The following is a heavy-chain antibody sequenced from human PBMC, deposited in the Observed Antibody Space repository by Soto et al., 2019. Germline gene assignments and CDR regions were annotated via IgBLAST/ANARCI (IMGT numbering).Heavy chain of an antibody. Sequence: SETLSLTCAIYGGSFGGYYWSWIRQPPGKGLEWIGEINHSGSTNYNPSLKSRVTISVDTSKNQFSLKLSSVTAADTAVYYCARLRCGGLSTCCYEAGYYSYYMDCWGKGTTVTVSS. D-gene: IGHD2-2*01. V-gene: IGHV4-34*01. CDR2: INHSGST. CDR3: ARLRCGGLSTCCYEAGYYSYYMDC. J-gene: IGHJ6*03. CDR1: GGSFGGYY.